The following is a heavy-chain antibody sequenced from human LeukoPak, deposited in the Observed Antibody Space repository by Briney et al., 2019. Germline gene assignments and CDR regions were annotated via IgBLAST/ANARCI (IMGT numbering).Heavy chain of an antibody. J-gene: IGHJ4*02. CDR1: GFTVSSNY. CDR2: IYSGGST. Sequence: GGSLRLSCAASGFTVSSNYMSWVRQAPGKGLEWVSVIYSGGSTYYADSVRGRFTISRDNSKNTLYLQMNSLRAEDTAVYYCARSLQWPNDYWGQGTLVTVSS. CDR3: ARSLQWPNDY. V-gene: IGHV3-66*02. D-gene: IGHD6-19*01.